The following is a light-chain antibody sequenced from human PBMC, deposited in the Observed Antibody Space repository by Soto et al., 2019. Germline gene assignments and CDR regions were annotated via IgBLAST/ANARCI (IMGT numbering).Light chain of an antibody. CDR2: DAS. CDR3: QQYGSSPWT. V-gene: IGKV3-20*01. Sequence: EIVLTQSPATLSLSPGERATLSCRASQSVSSYLAWYQQKPGQAPRLLIYDASSRATGIPDRFSGSGSGTDFTLTISRLEPEDFAVYYCQQYGSSPWTFGQGTKVDI. CDR1: QSVSSY. J-gene: IGKJ1*01.